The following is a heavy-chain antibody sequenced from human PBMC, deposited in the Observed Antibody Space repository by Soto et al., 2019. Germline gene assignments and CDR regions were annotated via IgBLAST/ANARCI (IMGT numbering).Heavy chain of an antibody. CDR1: GFTFSTYS. CDR2: ISSISNTI. J-gene: IGHJ4*02. D-gene: IGHD2-15*01. V-gene: IGHV3-48*01. CDR3: ARDRGCSGGICYRDLGY. Sequence: EVQLVESGGGLVQPGGSLRLSCAASGFTFSTYSMSWVRQAPGKGLEWVSYISSISNTIYYADSVKGRFTISRDNDKNSLYLHMNGLSAEDPAVYYCARDRGCSGGICYRDLGYWGQGTLVTVSS.